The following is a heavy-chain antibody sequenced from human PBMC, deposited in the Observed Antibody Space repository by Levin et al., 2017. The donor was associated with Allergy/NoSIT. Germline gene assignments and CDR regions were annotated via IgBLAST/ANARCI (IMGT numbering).Heavy chain of an antibody. V-gene: IGHV4-4*02. J-gene: IGHJ5*02. D-gene: IGHD3-22*01. CDR1: GGSIGSNDW. CDR2: IYHSGST. CDR3: ARDELVVAGRWFDP. Sequence: SETLSLTCAVSGGSIGSNDWWSWVRQPPGKGLEWIGKIYHSGSTYYNPSLQSRVTISVDKSKNQFSLKLSSVTAADAAVYYCARDELVVAGRWFDPWGQGILVTVSS.